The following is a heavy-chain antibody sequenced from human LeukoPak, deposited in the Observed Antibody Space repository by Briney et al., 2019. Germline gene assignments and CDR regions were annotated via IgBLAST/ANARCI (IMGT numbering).Heavy chain of an antibody. D-gene: IGHD3-10*01. V-gene: IGHV3-23*01. J-gene: IGHJ4*02. Sequence: GGSLRLSCAASGFTFSSYAMEWVRQAPGKGLEWVSGLRISGDTTHYADSVKGRFTISRDNSKNTLYLQMNSLRAEDTAVYYCAKVRMVRGVIPHYFDYWGQGTLVTVSS. CDR3: AKVRMVRGVIPHYFDY. CDR2: LRISGDTT. CDR1: GFTFSSYA.